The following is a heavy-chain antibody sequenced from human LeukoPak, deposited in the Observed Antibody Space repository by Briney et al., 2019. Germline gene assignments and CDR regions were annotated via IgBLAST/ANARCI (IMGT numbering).Heavy chain of an antibody. V-gene: IGHV3-74*01. J-gene: IGHJ4*02. CDR2: IDRDGSRI. CDR3: VRGNDYGGPHY. Sequence: GGSLRLSCAVSGFTFSSYWMHWVRQAPGKGLVWVSRIDRDGSRIIYADSVKGRFTISRDNGKNTLFLQMNSLRAEDAAVYYCVRGNDYGGPHYWGQGTLVTVSS. D-gene: IGHD4-23*01. CDR1: GFTFSSYW.